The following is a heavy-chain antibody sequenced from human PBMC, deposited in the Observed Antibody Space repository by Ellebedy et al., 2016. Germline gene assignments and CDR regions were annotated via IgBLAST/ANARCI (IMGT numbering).Heavy chain of an antibody. D-gene: IGHD6-19*01. CDR1: GYTFTSYA. CDR2: INAGNGNT. J-gene: IGHJ4*02. Sequence: ASVKVSXXASGYTFTSYAMHWVRQAPGQRLEWMGWINAGNGNTKYSQKFQGRVTITRDTSASTAYMELSSLRSEDTAVYYCARVWGVGGWYPGYWGQGTLVTVSS. CDR3: ARVWGVGGWYPGY. V-gene: IGHV1-3*01.